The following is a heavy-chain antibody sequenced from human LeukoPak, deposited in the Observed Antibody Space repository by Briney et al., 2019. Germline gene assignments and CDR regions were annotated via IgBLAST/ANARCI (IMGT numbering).Heavy chain of an antibody. V-gene: IGHV4-39*01. CDR1: GGSISSSSYY. CDR3: ASLSKIAAASTD. D-gene: IGHD6-13*01. Sequence: SETLSLTCTVSGGSISSSSYYWGWIRQPRGKGLEWIGSIYYSGSTYYNPSLKSRVTISVDTSKNQFSLKLSSVTAADTAVYYCASLSKIAAASTDWGQGTLVTVSS. J-gene: IGHJ4*02. CDR2: IYYSGST.